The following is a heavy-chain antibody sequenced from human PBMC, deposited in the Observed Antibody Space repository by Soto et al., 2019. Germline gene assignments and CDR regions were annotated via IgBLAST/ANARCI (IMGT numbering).Heavy chain of an antibody. CDR1: GYTFTSYY. Sequence: ASVKVSCKASGYTFTSYYMHWVRQAPGQGLEWMGIINPSGGSTSYAQKFQGRVTMTRDTSTSTVYMELSSLRSEDTAVYYCARDSDSVGATTGGFDYWGQGTLVTVSS. V-gene: IGHV1-46*01. CDR3: ARDSDSVGATTGGFDY. D-gene: IGHD1-26*01. CDR2: INPSGGST. J-gene: IGHJ4*02.